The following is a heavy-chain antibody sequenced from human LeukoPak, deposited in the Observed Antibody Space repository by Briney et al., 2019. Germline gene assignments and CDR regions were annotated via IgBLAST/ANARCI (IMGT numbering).Heavy chain of an antibody. CDR2: IYPGDSDT. Sequence: GESLKISCKGSGYSSTSYWIGWVRQMPGKGLEWMGIIYPGDSDTRYSPSFQGQVTISADKSISTAYLQWSSLKASDTAMYYCARQGPHRTDCSSTSCYLGSYWFDPWGQGTLVTVSS. D-gene: IGHD2-2*01. V-gene: IGHV5-51*01. CDR1: GYSSTSYW. CDR3: ARQGPHRTDCSSTSCYLGSYWFDP. J-gene: IGHJ5*02.